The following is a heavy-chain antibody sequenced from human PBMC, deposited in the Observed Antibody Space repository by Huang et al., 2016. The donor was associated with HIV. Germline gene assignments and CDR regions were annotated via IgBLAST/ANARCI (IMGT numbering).Heavy chain of an antibody. CDR3: ARGGPVGYFNL. J-gene: IGHJ4*03. Sequence: EVQLEESGGALVKPGGSLRLSCAATGFLFTTFTMHWVRQGPGKGLEWVSSISGSGSSIYYADAVKGRVTISRDNTKKSLYLQMSSLSVDDTAFYFCARGGPVGYFNLWGHGTLVSVSS. V-gene: IGHV3-21*01. D-gene: IGHD2-15*01. CDR1: GFLFTTFT. CDR2: ISGSGSSI.